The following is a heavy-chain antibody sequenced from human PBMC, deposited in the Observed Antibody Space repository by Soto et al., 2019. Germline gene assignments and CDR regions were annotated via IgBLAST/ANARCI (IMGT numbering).Heavy chain of an antibody. CDR2: LSAYNGNT. CDR1: GYTFTSYG. Sequence: QVPLVQSGAEVKKPGASVKVSCKASGYTFTSYGISWVRQAPGQGLEWMGWLSAYNGNTNYAQKLQGRVTMTTDTSTSTAYMELRSLRSDDTAVYYCARDGASYYYDSSGYPPYYYYGMDVWGQGTTVTVSS. J-gene: IGHJ6*02. D-gene: IGHD3-22*01. CDR3: ARDGASYYYDSSGYPPYYYYGMDV. V-gene: IGHV1-18*01.